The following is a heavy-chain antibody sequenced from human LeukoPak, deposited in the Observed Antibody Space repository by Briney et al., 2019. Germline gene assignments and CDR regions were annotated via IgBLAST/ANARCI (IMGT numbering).Heavy chain of an antibody. CDR3: AKDVSGSIDS. J-gene: IGHJ4*02. V-gene: IGHV3-43*02. Sequence: GGSLKLSCAASGFIFSDYNMHWVRQVPGKGLEWVSIISGDGGRTSYADSVKGRVTISRDNSKNSLYLQMNSLRTEDTAFYYCAKDVSGSIDSWGQGTLVTVSS. CDR2: ISGDGGRT. CDR1: GFIFSDYN. D-gene: IGHD5/OR15-5a*01.